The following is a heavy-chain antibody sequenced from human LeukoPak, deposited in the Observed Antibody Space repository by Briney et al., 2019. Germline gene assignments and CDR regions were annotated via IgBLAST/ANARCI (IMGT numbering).Heavy chain of an antibody. V-gene: IGHV4-38-2*01. CDR3: ARNRYYGSGSYSQSNWFDP. J-gene: IGHJ5*02. D-gene: IGHD3-10*01. Sequence: PSETPSLTCAVSGYSISSGYYWGWIRQPPGKGLEWIGSIYHSGSTYYNPSLKSRVTISVDTSKNQFSLKLSSVTAADTAVYYCARNRYYGSGSYSQSNWFDPWGQGTLVTVSS. CDR1: GYSISSGYY. CDR2: IYHSGST.